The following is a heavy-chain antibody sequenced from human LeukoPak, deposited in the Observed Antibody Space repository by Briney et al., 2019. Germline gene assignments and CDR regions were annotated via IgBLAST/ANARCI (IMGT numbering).Heavy chain of an antibody. CDR1: GFTFDDYA. J-gene: IGHJ2*01. CDR2: ISWNLNII. CDR3: ARGSQVAGRWYFDL. V-gene: IGHV3-9*01. D-gene: IGHD6-19*01. Sequence: GGSLRLSCAGSGFTFDDYALHWVRQPPGKGLEWVSGISWNLNIIGYADSVKGRFSISRDNAKNPLYLQMDSLRVEDTAVYYCARGSQVAGRWYFDLWGRGTLVTVSS.